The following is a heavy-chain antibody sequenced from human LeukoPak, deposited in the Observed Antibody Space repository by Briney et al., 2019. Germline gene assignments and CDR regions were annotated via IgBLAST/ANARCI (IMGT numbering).Heavy chain of an antibody. V-gene: IGHV4-59*01. D-gene: IGHD3-22*01. CDR2: IYYRGST. CDR3: ARLSGYSSGHYYSDY. J-gene: IGHJ4*02. CDR1: GGSISSDY. Sequence: PSETLSLTCAVSGGSISSDYWSWIRQPPGKGLEWIGYIYYRGSTNYNPSLKSRVTISVDTSKNQFSLKLSSVTAADTAVYYCARLSGYSSGHYYSDYWGQGTLVTVSS.